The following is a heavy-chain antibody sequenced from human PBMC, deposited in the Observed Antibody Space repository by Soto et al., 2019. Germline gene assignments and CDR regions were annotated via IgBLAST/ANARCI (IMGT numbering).Heavy chain of an antibody. CDR1: GFTFSSYA. CDR3: ARENWAHYFDY. V-gene: IGHV3-30-3*01. D-gene: IGHD7-27*01. CDR2: ISYDGSNK. J-gene: IGHJ4*02. Sequence: GGSLRLSCAASGFTFSSYAMHWVRQAPGKGLEWVAVISYDGSNKYYADSVKGRFTISRDNSKNTLYLQMNSLRAEDTSVYYCARENWAHYFDYWGQGTLVTVSS.